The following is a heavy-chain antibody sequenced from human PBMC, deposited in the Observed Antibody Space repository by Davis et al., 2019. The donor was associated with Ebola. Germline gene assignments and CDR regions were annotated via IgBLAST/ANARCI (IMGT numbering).Heavy chain of an antibody. J-gene: IGHJ4*02. Sequence: PGGSLRLSCAASGFTVSTKFMGWVRQAPGKGLEWVSVIFADGSTYDTDSVKGRFTISRDNSKNTLYLQINSLRAEDTAVYYCARLVSYSRGWYDYFDYWGQGTVVTVS. CDR1: GFTVSTKF. D-gene: IGHD6-19*01. V-gene: IGHV3-53*01. CDR2: IFADGST. CDR3: ARLVSYSRGWYDYFDY.